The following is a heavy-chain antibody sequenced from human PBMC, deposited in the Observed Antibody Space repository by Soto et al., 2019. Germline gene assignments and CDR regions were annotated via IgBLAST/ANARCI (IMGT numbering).Heavy chain of an antibody. CDR3: ARDKQIDCTNGVCYTPFDY. CDR2: INAGNGNT. V-gene: IGHV1-3*01. J-gene: IGHJ4*02. Sequence: ASVKVSCKASGYTFTSYAMHWVRQAPGQRLEWMGWINAGNGNTKYSQKFQGRVTITRDTPASTAYMELSSLRSEDTAVYYCARDKQIDCTNGVCYTPFDYWGQGTLVTVSS. D-gene: IGHD2-8*01. CDR1: GYTFTSYA.